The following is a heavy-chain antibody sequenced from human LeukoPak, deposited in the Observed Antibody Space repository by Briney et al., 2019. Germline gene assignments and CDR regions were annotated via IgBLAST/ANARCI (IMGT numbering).Heavy chain of an antibody. Sequence: GGSLRLSCAASGFTFSDYYMSWIRQAPGKGLEWVSCISSSGSTMYYADSVKGRFTISRDNAKNSLYLQMNSLRAEDTAVYYCARDPLDGGSYYNYWGQGTLVTVSS. CDR3: ARDPLDGGSYYNY. D-gene: IGHD1-26*01. V-gene: IGHV3-11*01. CDR2: ISSSGSTM. J-gene: IGHJ4*02. CDR1: GFTFSDYY.